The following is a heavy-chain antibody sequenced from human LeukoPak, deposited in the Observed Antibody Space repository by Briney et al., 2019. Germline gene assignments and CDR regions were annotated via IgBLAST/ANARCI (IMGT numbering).Heavy chain of an antibody. CDR1: GFTFNDYT. CDR3: AKDSGTYWVDYYYMDV. D-gene: IGHD1-26*01. J-gene: IGHJ6*03. V-gene: IGHV3-30*04. CDR2: ISYDGSNK. Sequence: GGSLRLSCTASGFTFNDYTMSWFRQAPGKGLEWVAVISYDGSNKYYADSVKGRFTISRDNSKNTLYLQMNSLRAEDTAVYYCAKDSGTYWVDYYYMDVWGKGTTVTVSS.